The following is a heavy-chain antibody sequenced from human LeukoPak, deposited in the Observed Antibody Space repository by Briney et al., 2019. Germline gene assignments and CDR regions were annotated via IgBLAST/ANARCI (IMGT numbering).Heavy chain of an antibody. CDR2: ISWNSGSI. J-gene: IGHJ6*02. Sequence: GRSLRLSCAASGFTFDDSAMHWVRQAPGKGLEWVSGISWNSGSIGYADSVKGRFTISRDNAKNSLYLQMNSLRAEDTALYYCSRVAGLKYYYYYYGMDVWGQGTTVTVSS. CDR1: GFTFDDSA. D-gene: IGHD6-19*01. CDR3: SRVAGLKYYYYYYGMDV. V-gene: IGHV3-9*01.